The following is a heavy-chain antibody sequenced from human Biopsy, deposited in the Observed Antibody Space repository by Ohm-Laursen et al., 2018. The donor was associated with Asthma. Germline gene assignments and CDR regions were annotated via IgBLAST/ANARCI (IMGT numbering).Heavy chain of an antibody. D-gene: IGHD2-21*02. Sequence: SDTLSLTCTVSGGSISSNFYYWGWIRQPPGKGLEWIGNIYKSGQVYYNLSLKSRVTISVDTSKNQFSLKLRSVTAADAAVYYCARGISRVTGLFDHFDSWGQGTLVTVSS. J-gene: IGHJ4*02. CDR3: ARGISRVTGLFDHFDS. V-gene: IGHV4-39*07. CDR2: IYKSGQV. CDR1: GGSISSNFYY.